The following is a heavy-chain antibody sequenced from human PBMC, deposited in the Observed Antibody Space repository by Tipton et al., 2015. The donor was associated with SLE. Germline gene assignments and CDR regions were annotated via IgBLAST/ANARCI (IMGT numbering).Heavy chain of an antibody. CDR3: AREAGRKAWLKY. CDR2: INHSGST. D-gene: IGHD3-22*01. Sequence: TLSLTCAVYGGSFSGYYWSWIRQPPGKGLEWIGEINHSGSTNYNPSLKSRVTISVATSKNQFSLKLSSVTAADTAVYYCAREAGRKAWLKYWGQGTLVTVSS. CDR1: GGSFSGYY. J-gene: IGHJ4*02. V-gene: IGHV4-34*01.